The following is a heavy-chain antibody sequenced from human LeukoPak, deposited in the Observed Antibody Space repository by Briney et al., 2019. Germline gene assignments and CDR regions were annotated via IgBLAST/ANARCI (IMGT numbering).Heavy chain of an antibody. Sequence: PSETLSLTCTVSGGSISSSSYYWSWIRQPPGKGLEWIGYIYHSGSTYYNPSLKSRVTISVDRSKNQFSLKLSSVTAADTAVYYCARDYSLGAFDIWGQGTMVTVSS. CDR1: GGSISSSSYY. V-gene: IGHV4-30-2*01. CDR2: IYHSGST. J-gene: IGHJ3*02. CDR3: ARDYSLGAFDI. D-gene: IGHD7-27*01.